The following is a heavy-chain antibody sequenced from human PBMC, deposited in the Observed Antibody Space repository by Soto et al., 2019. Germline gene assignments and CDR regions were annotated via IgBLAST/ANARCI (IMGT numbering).Heavy chain of an antibody. D-gene: IGHD3-3*01. CDR1: GGTFSSYT. V-gene: IGHV1-69*02. CDR3: ALWSGYYPFGP. Sequence: GASVKVSCAASGGTFSSYTISWVRQAPGQGLERMGRIIPILGIANYAQKFQGRVTITADKSTSTAYMELSSLRSEDTGVYYCALWSGYYPFGPWGQGTLVTVSS. CDR2: IIPILGIA. J-gene: IGHJ5*02.